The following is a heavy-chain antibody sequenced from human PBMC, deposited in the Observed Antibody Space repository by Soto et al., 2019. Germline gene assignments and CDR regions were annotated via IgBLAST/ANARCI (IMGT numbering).Heavy chain of an antibody. D-gene: IGHD4-17*01. Sequence: GSLRLSCAASGFTFSNAWMNWVRQAPGKGLEWVGRIKSKTDGGTTDYAAPVKGRFTISADKSISTAYLQWSSLKASDTAMYYCASTVTTGLYGMDVWGQGTTVTVSS. CDR2: IKSKTDGGTT. J-gene: IGHJ6*02. CDR1: GFTFSNAW. CDR3: ASTVTTGLYGMDV. V-gene: IGHV3-15*07.